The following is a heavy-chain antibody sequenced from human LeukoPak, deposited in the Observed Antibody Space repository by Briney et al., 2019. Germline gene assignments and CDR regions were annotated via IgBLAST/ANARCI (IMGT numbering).Heavy chain of an antibody. Sequence: PSETLSLTCSVSGDSIKSNSHYWGWVRQPPGKGLEWIGSVFHSGSTSYNPSLKGRLTMSVDTSKNQFSLQLTSVTAADTAHYFCTRRRAYESPDFWGPGALVTVSP. J-gene: IGHJ4*02. D-gene: IGHD5-12*01. V-gene: IGHV4-39*01. CDR3: TRRRAYESPDF. CDR2: VFHSGST. CDR1: GDSIKSNSHY.